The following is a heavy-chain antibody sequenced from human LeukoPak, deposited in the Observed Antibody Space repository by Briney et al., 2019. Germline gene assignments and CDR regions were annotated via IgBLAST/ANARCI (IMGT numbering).Heavy chain of an antibody. CDR1: GGSMSPYH. Sequence: SETLSLTCTVSGGSMSPYHWGWIRQPPGKGLEWTGYIYYSGSTNYNPSLKSRVTISVDTSKNRFSLKLSSVTAADTAIYYCARAVSGRFDYWGQGTLVTVSS. J-gene: IGHJ4*02. D-gene: IGHD6-19*01. CDR3: ARAVSGRFDY. CDR2: IYYSGST. V-gene: IGHV4-59*08.